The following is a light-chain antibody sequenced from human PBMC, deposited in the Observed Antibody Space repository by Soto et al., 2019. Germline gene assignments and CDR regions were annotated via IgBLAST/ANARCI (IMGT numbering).Light chain of an antibody. J-gene: IGKJ1*01. CDR3: QHYGSSPET. CDR1: PSVSSNY. Sequence: EIVLTQSPGTLSLSPGERATLSCRASPSVSSNYLAWSQKNPGQAPRLLIYGASSRATGIPDRVSGSGSGTHFTNTISRLEPEDFAVYYCQHYGSSPETFGQGTKVDIK. CDR2: GAS. V-gene: IGKV3-20*01.